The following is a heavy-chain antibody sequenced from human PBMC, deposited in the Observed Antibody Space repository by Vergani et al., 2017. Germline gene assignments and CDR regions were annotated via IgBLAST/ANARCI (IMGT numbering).Heavy chain of an antibody. V-gene: IGHV1-2*02. D-gene: IGHD1-26*01. CDR1: GYTFTGSY. J-gene: IGHJ5*02. Sequence: QVQLVQSGAEVKKPGASVKVSCKASGYTFTGSYLHWVRQAPGQGLEWMGWINPKSGGTNYAQKCQGRVTITRDKSISTAYMELSRLRSDDTAVYYCARDTSGSYYVSHNWFDPWGQGTLVTVSS. CDR3: ARDTSGSYYVSHNWFDP. CDR2: INPKSGGT.